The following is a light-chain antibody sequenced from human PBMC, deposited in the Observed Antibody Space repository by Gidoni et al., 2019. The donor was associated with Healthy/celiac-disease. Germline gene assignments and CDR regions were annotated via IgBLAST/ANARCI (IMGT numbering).Light chain of an antibody. CDR3: QQSYSTPYT. V-gene: IGKV1-39*01. Sequence: DSQMTQSPSSLSASVGDRVTITCRASQSISSYLNWYQQKPGKAPKLLIYAASSLHSGVPSRFSGSGSWTDFTLTISSLQPEDFATCYCQQSYSTPYTFGQGTKLEIK. CDR2: AAS. CDR1: QSISSY. J-gene: IGKJ2*01.